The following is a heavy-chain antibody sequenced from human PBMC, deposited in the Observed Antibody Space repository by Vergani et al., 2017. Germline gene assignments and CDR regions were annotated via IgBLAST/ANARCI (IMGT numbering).Heavy chain of an antibody. CDR3: AKTPEAVAGTACNYFDY. J-gene: IGHJ4*02. Sequence: QVQLVESGGGVVQPGRSLRLSCAASGFTFSSYGMHWVRQAPGKGLEWVAVIWYDGSNKYYADSVKGRFTISRDNSKNTLYLQNNSLRAEDTAVSYCAKTPEAVAGTACNYFDYWGQGTLVTVSS. V-gene: IGHV3-33*06. CDR1: GFTFSSYG. CDR2: IWYDGSNK. D-gene: IGHD6-19*01.